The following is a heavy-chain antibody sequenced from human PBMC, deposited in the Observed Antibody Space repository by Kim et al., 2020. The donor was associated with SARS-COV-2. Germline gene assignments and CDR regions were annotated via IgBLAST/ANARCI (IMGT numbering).Heavy chain of an antibody. V-gene: IGHV3-66*01. Sequence: GGSLRLSCAASGFSVRNTYLSWFRQAPGKGLEWVSLIYYSGRTFYADSVKGRITVSKDNSKDTMYLQMNSLGAEDTAVYYCARAGYYDSSGYYF. CDR1: GFSVRNTY. D-gene: IGHD3-22*01. CDR2: IYYSGRT. CDR3: ARAGYYDSSGYYF. J-gene: IGHJ2*01.